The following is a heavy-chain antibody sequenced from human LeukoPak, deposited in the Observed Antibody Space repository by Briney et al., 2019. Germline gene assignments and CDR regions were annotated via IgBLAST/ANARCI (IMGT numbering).Heavy chain of an antibody. V-gene: IGHV3-23*01. CDR2: ISGSGGST. Sequence: PGGSLRLSCAASGFTLDDYGMSGVRQAPGKGLEWVSAISGSGGSTYYADSVKGRFTISRDNSKNTLYLQMNSLRAEDTAVYYCAKSTGDVWGQGTTVTVSS. D-gene: IGHD1-14*01. J-gene: IGHJ6*02. CDR1: GFTLDDYG. CDR3: AKSTGDV.